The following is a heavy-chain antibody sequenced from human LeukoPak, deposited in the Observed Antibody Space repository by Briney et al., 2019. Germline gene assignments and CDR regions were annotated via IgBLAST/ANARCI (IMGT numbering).Heavy chain of an antibody. CDR3: ARVWDYGDYVTDAFDI. V-gene: IGHV1-69*13. CDR2: IIPIFGTA. CDR1: GGTFSSYA. J-gene: IGHJ3*02. Sequence: SVKVSCKASGGTFSSYAISWVRQAPGQGLGWMGGIIPIFGTANYAQKFQGRVTITADESTSTAYMELSSLRSEDTAVYYCARVWDYGDYVTDAFDIWGQGTMVTVSS. D-gene: IGHD4-17*01.